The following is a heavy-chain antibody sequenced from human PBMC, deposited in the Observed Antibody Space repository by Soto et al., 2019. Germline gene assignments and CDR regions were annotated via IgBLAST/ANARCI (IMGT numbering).Heavy chain of an antibody. D-gene: IGHD2-2*01. CDR3: TTAFCSSTSCYMDV. V-gene: IGHV3-15*01. Sequence: SCAASGFTFSNAWMSWVRQAPGKGLEWVGRIKSKTDGGTTDYAAPVKGRFTISRDDSKNTLYLQMKSLNPEDTAVYYCTTAFCSSTSCYMDVWGKGTTVTVSS. J-gene: IGHJ6*03. CDR1: GFTFSNAW. CDR2: IKSKTDGGTT.